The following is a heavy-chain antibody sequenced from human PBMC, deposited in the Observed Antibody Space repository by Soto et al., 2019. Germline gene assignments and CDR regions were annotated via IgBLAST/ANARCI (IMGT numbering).Heavy chain of an antibody. Sequence: GASVKVSCKASGYTFTSYAMHWVRQAPGQRLEWMGWINAGNGNTKYSQKLQGRVTITRDTSASTAYMELSSLRSEDTAVYYCGRDLYYVSSGYYRRPTRYYYYGMDVWGQGTTVTVSS. CDR3: GRDLYYVSSGYYRRPTRYYYYGMDV. CDR1: GYTFTSYA. J-gene: IGHJ6*02. CDR2: INAGNGNT. V-gene: IGHV1-3*01. D-gene: IGHD3-22*01.